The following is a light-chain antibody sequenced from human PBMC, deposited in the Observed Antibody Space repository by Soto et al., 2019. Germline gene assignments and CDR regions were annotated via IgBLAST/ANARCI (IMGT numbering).Light chain of an antibody. CDR3: AAWDDSLNALV. Sequence: QSVLTQPPSASGTPGQTVTISCSGRTSNIGTNYVTWYKQLPGTAPNLIIFGHDQRPSGVPDRFSASKAGTSASLAISALQSADEAVDYCAAWDDSLNALVFGGGTKVTVL. V-gene: IGLV1-44*01. CDR1: TSNIGTNY. J-gene: IGLJ2*01. CDR2: GHD.